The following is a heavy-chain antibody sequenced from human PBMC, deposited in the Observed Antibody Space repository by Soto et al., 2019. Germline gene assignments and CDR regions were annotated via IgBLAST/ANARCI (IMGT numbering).Heavy chain of an antibody. V-gene: IGHV1-8*01. Sequence: ASVKVSCKASGYTFTNNDINWVRQAPGQGLEWIGWMNTNTNTTDSAEVFEGRVSLTWDTSISTAYLKLRSLRSDDTAVYFCARARMFSGAHHDYWGQGTRVTVSS. CDR2: MNTNTNTT. D-gene: IGHD1-26*01. CDR1: GYTFTNND. CDR3: ARARMFSGAHHDY. J-gene: IGHJ4*02.